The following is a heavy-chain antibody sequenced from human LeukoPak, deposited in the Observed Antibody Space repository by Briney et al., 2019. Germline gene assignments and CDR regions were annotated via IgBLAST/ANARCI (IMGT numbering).Heavy chain of an antibody. CDR2: IWYDGSNE. V-gene: IGHV3-33*01. CDR3: ARSRSHGSYVYLFDY. J-gene: IGHJ4*02. CDR1: GFSFGTYS. D-gene: IGHD1-26*01. Sequence: GGSLRLSCAASGFSFGTYSMHWARQVPGKGLEWVAVIWYDGSNEDYADSVKGRFTISRDNSKNTLYLQMNSLRAEDTAVYYCARSRSHGSYVYLFDYWGQGTLVTVSS.